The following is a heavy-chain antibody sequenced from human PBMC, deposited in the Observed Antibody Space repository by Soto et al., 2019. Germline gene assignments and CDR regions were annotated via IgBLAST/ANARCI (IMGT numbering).Heavy chain of an antibody. D-gene: IGHD5-12*01. CDR2: MNPNSGNT. Sequence: QVQLVQSGAEVKKPGASVKVSCKASGYTFTSYDINWVRQATGQGLEWMGWMNPNSGNTGYAQKFRGRVTMTRNTSISTAYMELSSLRSDDTAVYYCAYGVATIYLSAFDIWGQGTKVTVSS. J-gene: IGHJ3*02. V-gene: IGHV1-8*01. CDR1: GYTFTSYD. CDR3: AYGVATIYLSAFDI.